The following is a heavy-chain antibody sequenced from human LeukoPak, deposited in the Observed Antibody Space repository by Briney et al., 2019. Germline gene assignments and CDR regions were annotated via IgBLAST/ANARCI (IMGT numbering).Heavy chain of an antibody. J-gene: IGHJ6*02. V-gene: IGHV3-30-3*02. CDR1: GFTFSTYA. Sequence: PGGSLRLSCAASGFTFSTYAMHWVRQAPGKGLEWVAVISYDGSNQYYADSVKGRFTISRDNSKNTLYLQMNSLRPEDTAVYYCANERGDQPYYYYGMDVWGQGTTVTVSS. D-gene: IGHD2-21*02. CDR2: ISYDGSNQ. CDR3: ANERGDQPYYYYGMDV.